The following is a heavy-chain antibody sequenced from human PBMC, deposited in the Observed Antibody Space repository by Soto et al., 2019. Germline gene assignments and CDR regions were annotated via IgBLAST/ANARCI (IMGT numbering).Heavy chain of an antibody. J-gene: IGHJ5*02. CDR2: IYFTGST. CDR1: GGAVSSGTYY. Sequence: PSETLSLTCTVSGGAVSSGTYYWSWLPQPPGKGLEWIGHIYFTGSTNYNPSLKSRVTMSLDTSRNQFSLKLSSVTAADTAVYYCTRGPPRVQWFDPWGLGTLVTVSS. CDR3: TRGPPRVQWFDP. V-gene: IGHV4-61*01.